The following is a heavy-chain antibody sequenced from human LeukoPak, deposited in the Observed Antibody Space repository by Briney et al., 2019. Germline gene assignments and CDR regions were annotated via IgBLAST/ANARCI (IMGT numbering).Heavy chain of an antibody. CDR2: IYYSGST. Sequence: SETLSLTCTVSGGSISSYDWSWIRQPPGKGLEWIGYIYYSGSTNYNPSLKSRVTISVDTSKNQFSLKLSSVTAADTAVYYCATLVVGRGKPAAFDIWGQGTMVIVSS. J-gene: IGHJ3*02. CDR1: GGSISSYD. CDR3: ATLVVGRGKPAAFDI. V-gene: IGHV4-59*01. D-gene: IGHD3-22*01.